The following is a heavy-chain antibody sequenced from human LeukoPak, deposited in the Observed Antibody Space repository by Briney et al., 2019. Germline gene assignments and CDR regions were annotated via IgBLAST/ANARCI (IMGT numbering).Heavy chain of an antibody. CDR2: ISSSSSTI. D-gene: IGHD2-2*01. J-gene: IGHJ3*02. Sequence: GGSLRLSCAASGFTFSSYSMNWVRQAPGKGLEWVSYISSSSSTIYYADSVKGRFTISRDNAKNSLYLQMNSLRAEDTAVYYCAREGAIVVVPAAIHGGAFDIWGQGTMVTVSS. CDR3: AREGAIVVVPAAIHGGAFDI. V-gene: IGHV3-48*04. CDR1: GFTFSSYS.